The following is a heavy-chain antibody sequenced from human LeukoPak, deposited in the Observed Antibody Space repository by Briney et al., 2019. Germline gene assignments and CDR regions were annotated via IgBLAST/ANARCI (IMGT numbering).Heavy chain of an antibody. CDR1: GGSISSYY. CDR2: IYYSGST. CDR3: ARDYGSGSYYNFHDAFDI. V-gene: IGHV4-59*01. J-gene: IGHJ3*02. Sequence: SETLSLTCTVSGGSISSYYWSWIRQPPGKGLEWIGHIYYSGSTNYNPSLKSRVTISVDTSKNQFSLKLSSVTAADTAVYYCARDYGSGSYYNFHDAFDIWGQGTMVTVSS. D-gene: IGHD3-10*01.